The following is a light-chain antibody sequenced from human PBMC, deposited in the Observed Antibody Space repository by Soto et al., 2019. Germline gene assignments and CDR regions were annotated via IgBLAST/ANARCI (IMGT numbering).Light chain of an antibody. CDR3: EQRASSGT. Sequence: EIVLTQSPGTLSLSPGERATLSCRASQSVSSSYLAWYQQKPGQAPRLLIYGASSRATGIPDRFSGSGSGTDCSVSFRKREHADSAAYYGEQRASSGTVGQGTKVDIK. CDR1: QSVSSSY. CDR2: GAS. V-gene: IGKV3-20*01. J-gene: IGKJ1*01.